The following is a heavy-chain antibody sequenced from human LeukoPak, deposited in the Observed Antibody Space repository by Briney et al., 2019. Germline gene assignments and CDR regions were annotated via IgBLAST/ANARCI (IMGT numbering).Heavy chain of an antibody. CDR3: ARAASRYFDWLSNDAFDI. CDR1: GYTFTSYD. Sequence: GASVKVSCKASGYTFTSYDINWVRQATGQGLEWMGWMNPNSGNTGYAQKFQGRVTMTRNTSISTAYMELSNLRSEDRAVYYCARAASRYFDWLSNDAFDIWGQGTMVTVSS. CDR2: MNPNSGNT. V-gene: IGHV1-8*01. J-gene: IGHJ3*02. D-gene: IGHD3-9*01.